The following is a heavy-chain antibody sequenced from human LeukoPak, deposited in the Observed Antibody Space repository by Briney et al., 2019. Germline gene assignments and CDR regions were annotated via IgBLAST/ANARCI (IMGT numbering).Heavy chain of an antibody. J-gene: IGHJ3*02. Sequence: SETLSLTCTVSGGSISSYYWSWIRQPPGKGLEWIGYIYYSGSTNYNPSLKSRVTISVDTSKNQFSLKLSSVTAADTAVYYCARVPRWLGAFDIWGQGTMVTVSS. V-gene: IGHV4-59*01. CDR3: ARVPRWLGAFDI. CDR1: GGSISSYY. D-gene: IGHD5-12*01. CDR2: IYYSGST.